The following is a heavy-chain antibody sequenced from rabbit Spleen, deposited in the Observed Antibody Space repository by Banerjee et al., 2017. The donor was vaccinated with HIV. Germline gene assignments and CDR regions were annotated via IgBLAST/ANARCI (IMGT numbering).Heavy chain of an antibody. CDR3: ATLGTGVAWMYDL. CDR2: IDISSGST. CDR1: GFSFSGSYQ. J-gene: IGHJ4*01. V-gene: IGHV1S40*01. Sequence: QSLEESGGGLGQPEGSLALTCKASGFSFSGSYQMCWVRQDPGKGLEWIACIDISSGSTWYARWAKGRFTTSKTSSTTVTLQMASLTAADTATNFCATLGTGVAWMYDLWGPGTLVTVS. D-gene: IGHD4-2*01.